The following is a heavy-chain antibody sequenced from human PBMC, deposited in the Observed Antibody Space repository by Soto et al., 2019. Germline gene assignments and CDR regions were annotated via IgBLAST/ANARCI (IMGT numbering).Heavy chain of an antibody. J-gene: IGHJ6*02. CDR2: IYPGDSDT. Sequence: LTRSGEGSGGSESSYWMGWEHQIPGKGLEWMGIIYPGDSDTRYSPSFQGQVTISADKSISTAYLQWSSLKASDTSIFYCASLGPSPRSVMDVWRHRTTVTVS. CDR1: GGSESSYW. V-gene: IGHV5-51*07. CDR3: ASLGPSPRSVMDV.